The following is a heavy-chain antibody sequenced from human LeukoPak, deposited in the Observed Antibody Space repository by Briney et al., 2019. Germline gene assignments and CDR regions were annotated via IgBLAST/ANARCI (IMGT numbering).Heavy chain of an antibody. J-gene: IGHJ4*02. CDR3: GRGVGATWRYYFDY. Sequence: PRGSLRLSSLASGFPFSIESMNWARPAPPQGRDWVSSIITIIIDTYYADSAKRRDTISRDNAQNSPYPQMTSLRAQHTPLYNCGRGVGATWRYYFDYWGQGTLVSVS. CDR1: GFPFSIES. D-gene: IGHD1-26*01. CDR2: IITIIIDT. V-gene: IGHV3-21*04.